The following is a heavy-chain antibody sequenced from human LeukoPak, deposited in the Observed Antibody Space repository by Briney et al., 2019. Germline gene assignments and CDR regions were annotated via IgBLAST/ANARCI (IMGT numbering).Heavy chain of an antibody. CDR3: ARGVSGGLDY. Sequence: PVKVSCKASGGTFSSYAISWVRQAPGQGLEWMGRIIPILGIANYAQKFQGRVTITADKSTSTAYMELSSLRSEDTAVYYCARGVSGGLDYWGQGTLVTVSS. CDR2: IIPILGIA. J-gene: IGHJ4*02. CDR1: GGTFSSYA. V-gene: IGHV1-69*04. D-gene: IGHD6-13*01.